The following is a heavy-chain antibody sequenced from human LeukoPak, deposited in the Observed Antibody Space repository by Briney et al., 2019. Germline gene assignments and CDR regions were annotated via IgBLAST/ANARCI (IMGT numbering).Heavy chain of an antibody. D-gene: IGHD5-12*01. CDR3: ARLSGYDWESFYDY. J-gene: IGHJ4*02. CDR2: INPSGSST. CDR1: GYGFTSYY. V-gene: IGHV1-46*01. Sequence: APVKVSCKASGYGFTSYYMHWVRQAPGQGLEWMGLINPSGSSTTYAQRFQGRVTMTRDISTSTGYMELTSLTSDDTAMYYCARLSGYDWESFYDYWGQGTLVTVSS.